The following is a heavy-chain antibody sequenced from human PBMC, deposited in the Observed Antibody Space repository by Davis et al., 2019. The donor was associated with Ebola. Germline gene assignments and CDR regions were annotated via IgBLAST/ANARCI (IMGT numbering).Heavy chain of an antibody. Sequence: SETLSLTCTVSGGSTSSYYWSWIRQPPGKGLEWIGYIYYSGSTNYNPSLKSRVTISVDTSKNQFSLKLSSVTAADTAVYYCARDGVVYYYGSGSYLGGMDVWGQGTTVTVSS. CDR2: IYYSGST. D-gene: IGHD3-10*01. J-gene: IGHJ6*02. CDR3: ARDGVVYYYGSGSYLGGMDV. CDR1: GGSTSSYY. V-gene: IGHV4-59*01.